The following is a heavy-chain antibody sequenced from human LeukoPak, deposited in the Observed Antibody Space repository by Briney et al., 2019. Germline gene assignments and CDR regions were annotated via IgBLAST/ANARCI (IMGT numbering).Heavy chain of an antibody. V-gene: IGHV3-30-3*01. CDR2: ISYDGSNK. J-gene: IGHJ4*02. CDR3: ARAGGGSYYYFDY. Sequence: GGSLRLSCAASGFTFSSYAMHWVRQAPGKGLEWVAVISYDGSNKYYAYSVKGRFTISRDNSKNTLYLQMNSLRAEDTAVYYCARAGGGSYYYFDYWGQGTLVTVSS. CDR1: GFTFSSYA. D-gene: IGHD1-26*01.